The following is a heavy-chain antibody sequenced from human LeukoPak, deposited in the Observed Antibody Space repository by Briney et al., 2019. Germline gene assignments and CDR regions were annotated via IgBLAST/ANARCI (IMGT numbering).Heavy chain of an antibody. J-gene: IGHJ4*02. CDR3: ANQRLERRNY. CDR2: ISGSGGST. CDR1: GFTFSSYA. D-gene: IGHD1-1*01. Sequence: GGSLRLSCAASGFTFSSYALSWVRPAPGKGLEWVSAISGSGGSTYYADSVKGRFTISRDNSKDTLYLQMNSLRAEDTAVYYCANQRLERRNYWGQGTLVTVSS. V-gene: IGHV3-23*01.